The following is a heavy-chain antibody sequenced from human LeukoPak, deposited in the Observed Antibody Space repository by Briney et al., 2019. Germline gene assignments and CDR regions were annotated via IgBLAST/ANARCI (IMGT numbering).Heavy chain of an antibody. CDR1: GFAFSSYW. Sequence: AGGSLRLSCAASGFAFSSYWMHWVRQAPGKGLVWVSRINSDGSSTSYADSVKGRFTISRDNAKNTLYLQMNSLRAEDTAVYHCATGVQLVRYFDYWGQGTLVTVSS. J-gene: IGHJ4*02. V-gene: IGHV3-74*01. D-gene: IGHD6-13*01. CDR3: ATGVQLVRYFDY. CDR2: INSDGSST.